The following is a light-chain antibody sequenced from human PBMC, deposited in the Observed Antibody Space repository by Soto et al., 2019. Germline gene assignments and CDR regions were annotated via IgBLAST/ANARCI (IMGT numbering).Light chain of an antibody. V-gene: IGKV1-27*01. J-gene: IGKJ1*01. CDR1: QGISNY. CDR2: AAS. Sequence: DIQMTQSPSSLSASVGDRVTITCQASQGISNYLAWYQQKPGKVPKLLIYAASTLQSGVPSRFSGSGSGTDFTLTISSMQPEDVATYYCRKYNSAPRTFGQGTKVDIK. CDR3: RKYNSAPRT.